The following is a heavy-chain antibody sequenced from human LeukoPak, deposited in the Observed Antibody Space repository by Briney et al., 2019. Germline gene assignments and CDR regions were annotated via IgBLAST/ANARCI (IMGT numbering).Heavy chain of an antibody. J-gene: IGHJ4*02. V-gene: IGHV3-23*01. D-gene: IGHD6-13*01. CDR3: AKVGSSWYSYSGY. CDR2: ISGSGGST. CDR1: GFTFSSYA. Sequence: GGSLRLSCAASGFTFSSYAMSWVRQAPGKGLEWVSAISGSGGSTYYADPVKGRFTISRDNSKNTLYLQMNSLRAEDTAVYYCAKVGSSWYSYSGYWGQGTLVTVSS.